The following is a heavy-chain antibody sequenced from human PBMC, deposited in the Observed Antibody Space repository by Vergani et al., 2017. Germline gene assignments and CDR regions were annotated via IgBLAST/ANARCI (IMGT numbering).Heavy chain of an antibody. J-gene: IGHJ6*02. Sequence: QVQLVESGGGVVQPGRSLRLSCAASGFTFSSYGMHWVRQAPGKGLEWVAVIWYDGSNKYYADSVKGRFTISRDNSKNTLYLKMNSLRAEDTAVYYCARDPYNIAVAGTRYYYGMDVWGQGTTVTVSS. CDR3: ARDPYNIAVAGTRYYYGMDV. D-gene: IGHD6-19*01. V-gene: IGHV3-33*01. CDR2: IWYDGSNK. CDR1: GFTFSSYG.